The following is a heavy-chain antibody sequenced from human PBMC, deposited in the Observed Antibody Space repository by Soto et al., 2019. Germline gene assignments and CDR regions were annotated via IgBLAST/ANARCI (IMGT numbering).Heavy chain of an antibody. Sequence: GGTLRLSCVASGFTCSGNVISWVRQAPGKGLEWISIISGSGGSTYYADSVKGRFTISRDNSNNTIYLQMHSLTAADTAVYYFATNGCGGDCNSWGAANCFDLRGKGRLVTGSS. V-gene: IGHV3-23*01. CDR1: GFTCSGNV. D-gene: IGHD2-21*02. CDR2: ISGSGGST. CDR3: ATNGCGGDCNSWGAANCFDL. J-gene: IGHJ5*02.